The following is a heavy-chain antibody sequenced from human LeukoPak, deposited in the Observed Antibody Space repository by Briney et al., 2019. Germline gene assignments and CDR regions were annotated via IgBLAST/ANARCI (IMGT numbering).Heavy chain of an antibody. CDR3: AVPRGLLRYFH. D-gene: IGHD3-9*01. CDR2: INHSGST. Sequence: GSLRLSCAASGFTFSSYAMHWIRQPPGKGLEWIGEINHSGSTNYNPSLKSRVTISVDTSKNQFSLKLSSVTAADTAVYYCAVPRGLLRYFHWGQGTLVTVSS. V-gene: IGHV4-34*08. J-gene: IGHJ4*02. CDR1: GFTFSSYA.